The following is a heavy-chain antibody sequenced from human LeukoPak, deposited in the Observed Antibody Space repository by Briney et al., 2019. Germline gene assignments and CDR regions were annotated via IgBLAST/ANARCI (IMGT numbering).Heavy chain of an antibody. CDR1: GYTFTNYA. CDR3: ARGIWSSHSVGYYFDF. Sequence: ASVKVSCKAFGYTFTNYAVNWVRQAPGQRLQWMGWINAGNGNTKYSQEFQGRVTFIRDTSANTVYMELSSLRSEDMAVYYCARGIWSSHSVGYYFDFWGQGTLVTVSS. V-gene: IGHV1-3*03. CDR2: INAGNGNT. D-gene: IGHD5/OR15-5a*01. J-gene: IGHJ4*02.